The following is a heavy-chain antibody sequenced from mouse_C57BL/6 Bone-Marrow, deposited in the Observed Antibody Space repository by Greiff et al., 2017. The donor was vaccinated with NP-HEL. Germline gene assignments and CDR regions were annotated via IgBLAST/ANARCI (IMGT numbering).Heavy chain of an antibody. J-gene: IGHJ3*01. D-gene: IGHD1-1*01. CDR3: ARKDYGSFAWFAY. V-gene: IGHV1-64*01. CDR2: IHPNSGST. Sequence: QVQLQQPGAELVKPGASVKLSCKASGYTFTSYWMHWVKQRPGQGLEWIGMIHPNSGSTNYNEKFKSKATLTVDKSSSTAYMQLSSLTSEDSAVYYCARKDYGSFAWFAYWGQGTLVTVSA. CDR1: GYTFTSYW.